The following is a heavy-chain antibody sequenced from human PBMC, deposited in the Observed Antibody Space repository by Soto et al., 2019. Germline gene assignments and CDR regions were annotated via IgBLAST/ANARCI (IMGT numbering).Heavy chain of an antibody. Sequence: PGGSLRLSCAASGFTFSSYAMSWVRQSPGKGLEWVSAISGSGGSTYYADSVKGRFTISRDNSKNTLYLQMNSLRAEDTAVYYCAKRSELAVAGSFDYWGQGTLVTVSS. V-gene: IGHV3-23*01. CDR2: ISGSGGST. CDR3: AKRSELAVAGSFDY. D-gene: IGHD6-19*01. CDR1: GFTFSSYA. J-gene: IGHJ4*02.